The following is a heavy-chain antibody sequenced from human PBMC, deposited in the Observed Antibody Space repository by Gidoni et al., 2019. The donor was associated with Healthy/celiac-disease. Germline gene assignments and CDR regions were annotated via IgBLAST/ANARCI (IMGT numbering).Heavy chain of an antibody. CDR3: ARESVAGTPGDY. CDR1: GHTFPSYA. D-gene: IGHD6-19*01. J-gene: IGHJ4*01. V-gene: IGHV1-3*01. CDR2: INAGNDNT. Sequence: QAPLVQSGAEAKKPGASVKVSCKASGHTFPSYAMHWVPQAPGQRLEWMGWINAGNDNTKYSQKFQGRVTITRDTSASTAYMELSSLRSEDTAVYYCARESVAGTPGDYWGQGTRVTVSS.